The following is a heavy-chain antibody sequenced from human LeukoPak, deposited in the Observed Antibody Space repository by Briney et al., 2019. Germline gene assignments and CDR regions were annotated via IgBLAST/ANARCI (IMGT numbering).Heavy chain of an antibody. CDR1: GFTFSSYS. CDR2: ISSSISYI. Sequence: GGSLRFSCAGSGFTFSSYSMNWVRQAPGKGREGVSSISSSISYIYYAASVKCRFTISRDNAKNSLYLQMNSLRAEDTAVYYCATFHDRVPFMDVWGKGTTVTVSS. D-gene: IGHD2-2*01. J-gene: IGHJ6*03. CDR3: ATFHDRVPFMDV. V-gene: IGHV3-21*01.